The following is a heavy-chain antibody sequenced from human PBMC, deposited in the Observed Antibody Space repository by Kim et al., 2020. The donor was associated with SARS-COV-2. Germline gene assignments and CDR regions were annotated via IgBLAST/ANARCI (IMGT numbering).Heavy chain of an antibody. Sequence: NPPLTSRVTMSVDTSRNQFSLKLSSVTSADTAVYYCARGLGFYGSGSSDYWGQGTLVTVSS. D-gene: IGHD3-10*01. CDR3: ARGLGFYGSGSSDY. V-gene: IGHV4-59*09. J-gene: IGHJ4*02.